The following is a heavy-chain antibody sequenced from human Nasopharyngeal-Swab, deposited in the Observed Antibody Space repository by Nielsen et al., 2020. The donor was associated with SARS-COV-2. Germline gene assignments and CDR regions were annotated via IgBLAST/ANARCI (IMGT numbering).Heavy chain of an antibody. V-gene: IGHV4-30-4*01. CDR3: ARYCSSTSCHNWFDP. CDR2: MSYSGSP. J-gene: IGHJ5*02. Sequence: SETLSLTCTVSGCSISSSDYYWSWIRQPPGKGLEWIASMSYSGSPYYNPSLKSRITISVDTSKNQFSLKLRSVTAADTAVYYCARYCSSTSCHNWFDPWGQGTLVTVSS. D-gene: IGHD2-2*01. CDR1: GCSISSSDYY.